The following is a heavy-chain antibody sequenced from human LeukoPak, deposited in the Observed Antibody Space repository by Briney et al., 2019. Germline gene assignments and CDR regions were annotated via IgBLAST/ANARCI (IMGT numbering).Heavy chain of an antibody. CDR2: IVPIIGAT. Sequence: SVKVSCKASGGTFSNYAITWVRQAPGQGLEWMGGIVPIIGATNFAQKFKGRVTLTTDESTSTAYMELRSLTSEDTAVYYCARGRGLRGGFDPWGQGTLVTVSS. CDR1: GGTFSNYA. CDR3: ARGRGLRGGFDP. J-gene: IGHJ5*02. D-gene: IGHD3-16*01. V-gene: IGHV1-69*05.